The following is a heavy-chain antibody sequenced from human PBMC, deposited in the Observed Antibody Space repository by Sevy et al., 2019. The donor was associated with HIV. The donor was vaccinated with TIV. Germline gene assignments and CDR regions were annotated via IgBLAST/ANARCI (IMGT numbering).Heavy chain of an antibody. CDR3: ARTSRGIVVVAAAQHYYGMDV. D-gene: IGHD2-2*01. V-gene: IGHV7-4-1*02. Sequence: ASVKVSCKASGYTFTSYGMNWVRQAPGQGLEWMGWINTNTENPTYAQGFTGRFVFSLDTSVSTAYLQISSLKAEDTAIYYFARTSRGIVVVAAAQHYYGMDVWGQGTTVTVSS. CDR2: INTNTENP. J-gene: IGHJ6*02. CDR1: GYTFTSYG.